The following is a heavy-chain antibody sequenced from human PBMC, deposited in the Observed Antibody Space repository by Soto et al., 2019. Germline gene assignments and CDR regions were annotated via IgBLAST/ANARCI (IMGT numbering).Heavy chain of an antibody. V-gene: IGHV4-59*01. CDR3: ARVHGVPGTYYYYYYMDV. D-gene: IGHD3-10*01. Sequence: SETLSLTCTVSGGSISSYYWSWIRQPPGKGLEWIGYIYYSGSTNYNPSLKSRVTISVDTSKNQFSLKLSSVTAADTAVYYCARVHGVPGTYYYYYYMDVWGKGTTVTVSS. CDR2: IYYSGST. J-gene: IGHJ6*03. CDR1: GGSISSYY.